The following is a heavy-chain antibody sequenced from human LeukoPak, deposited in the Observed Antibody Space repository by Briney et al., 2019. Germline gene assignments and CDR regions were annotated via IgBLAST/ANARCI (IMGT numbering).Heavy chain of an antibody. D-gene: IGHD2-2*01. Sequence: SETLSLTCAVSDYSISTTYYWGWIRQPPGKGLEWIGSIYHSGSTYYNPSLKSRVTISVDTSKNQFSLKLSSVTAADTAVYYCARQYQLLHFDYWGQGTLATVSS. CDR2: IYHSGST. J-gene: IGHJ4*02. V-gene: IGHV4-38-2*01. CDR3: ARQYQLLHFDY. CDR1: DYSISTTYY.